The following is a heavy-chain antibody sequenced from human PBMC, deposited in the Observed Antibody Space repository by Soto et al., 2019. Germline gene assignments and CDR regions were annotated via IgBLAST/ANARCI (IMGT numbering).Heavy chain of an antibody. D-gene: IGHD3-3*01. V-gene: IGHV4-59*01. CDR1: GGSISSYY. J-gene: IGHJ6*02. CDR2: IYYSGST. Sequence: SETLSLTCTVSGGSISSYYWSWIRQPPGKXLEWIGYIYYSGSTNYNPSLKSRVTISVDTSKNQFSLKLSSVTAADTAVYYCASLYYDFWSGYYSPTEAYYGMDVWGQGTTVTVSS. CDR3: ASLYYDFWSGYYSPTEAYYGMDV.